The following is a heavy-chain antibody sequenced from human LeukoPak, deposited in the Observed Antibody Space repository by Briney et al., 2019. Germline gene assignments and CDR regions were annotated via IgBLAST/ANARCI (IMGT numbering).Heavy chain of an antibody. V-gene: IGHV1-69*13. J-gene: IGHJ4*02. Sequence: SVTVSCKASGYTFTSYYMHWVRQAPGQGLEWMGGIIPIFGTANYAQKFQGKVTITADESTSTAYVELSSLRSEDTAVYYCARGWDYDSGGRPTAYVYWGQGTLVSVSS. CDR2: IIPIFGTA. D-gene: IGHD3-22*01. CDR3: ARGWDYDSGGRPTAYVY. CDR1: GYTFTSYY.